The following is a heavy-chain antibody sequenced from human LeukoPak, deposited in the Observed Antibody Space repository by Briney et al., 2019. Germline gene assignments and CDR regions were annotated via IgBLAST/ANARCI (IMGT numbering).Heavy chain of an antibody. V-gene: IGHV4-34*04. CDR3: ATVGYSYSINDWSRTGLGAYPTKYHYYMDV. J-gene: IGHJ6*03. CDR1: GGSFSDYS. Sequence: SETLSLTCAVYGGSFSDYSWSWIRQPPGKGMEWIGEINNSGGTNNNPSLMSGGIMSVDTSKKQFSLKVSSVTAADTAVYYCATVGYSYSINDWSRTGLGAYPTKYHYYMDVWGKGTPFTVSS. D-gene: IGHD5-18*01. CDR2: INNSGGT.